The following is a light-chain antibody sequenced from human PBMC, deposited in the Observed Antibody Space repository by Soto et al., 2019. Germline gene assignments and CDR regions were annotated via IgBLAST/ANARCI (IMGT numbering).Light chain of an antibody. J-gene: IGKJ4*01. CDR3: LQTYSVPLT. V-gene: IGKV1-39*01. CDR2: AVS. CDR1: QSPSSY. Sequence: DIQMTQSPSSLSASVGDRVTITCRASQSPSSYVNWYQQKPGKAPKLLIYAVSSLPSGVPSRFSGSGSGTDFTLTINSLQPEDFATYFCLQTYSVPLTFGGGTKVEIK.